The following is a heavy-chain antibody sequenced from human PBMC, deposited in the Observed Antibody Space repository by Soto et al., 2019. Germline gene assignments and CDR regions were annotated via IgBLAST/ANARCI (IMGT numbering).Heavy chain of an antibody. D-gene: IGHD2-8*01. V-gene: IGHV5-51*01. Sequence: PGESLKICCKDSGYRFTRFWIGWACQMPGKGLKWMGIIYPGGSDIKYSPSFECQNTISVHKSIRTAFLQWSSLKASDTAMYYCARRTNYYYGMDVWGQGTTVTVSS. CDR1: GYRFTRFW. CDR3: ARRTNYYYGMDV. CDR2: IYPGGSDI. J-gene: IGHJ6*02.